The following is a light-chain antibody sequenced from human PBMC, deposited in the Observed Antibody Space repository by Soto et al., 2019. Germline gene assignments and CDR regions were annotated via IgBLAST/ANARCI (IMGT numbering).Light chain of an antibody. CDR1: RSNIGNNA. CDR3: AAWDDSLNGLV. J-gene: IGLJ2*01. V-gene: IGLV1-36*01. CDR2: YDD. Sequence: QSVLTQPPSVSGAPRQRVTISCSGSRSNIGNNAVNWYQQLPGKAPKLLIYYDDLLPSGVSDRFSGSKLGTSASLAISVLQSEDEADYYCAAWDDSLNGLVFGGGTKLTVL.